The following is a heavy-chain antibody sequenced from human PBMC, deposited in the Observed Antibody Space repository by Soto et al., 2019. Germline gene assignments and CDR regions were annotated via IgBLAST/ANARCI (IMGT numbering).Heavy chain of an antibody. J-gene: IGHJ3*02. CDR3: ARSVGTSDDAFDI. D-gene: IGHD7-27*01. Sequence: EVQLVESGGGLVKPGGSLRLSCAASGFTFSSYSMNWVRQAPEKGLEWVSSISSSSSYIYYADSVKGRFTISRDNAKNSLYLQMNSLRAEDTAVYYCARSVGTSDDAFDIWGQGTMVTVSS. V-gene: IGHV3-21*01. CDR2: ISSSSSYI. CDR1: GFTFSSYS.